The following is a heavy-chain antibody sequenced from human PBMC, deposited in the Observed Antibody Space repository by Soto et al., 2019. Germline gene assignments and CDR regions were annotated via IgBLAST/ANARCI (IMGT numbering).Heavy chain of an antibody. D-gene: IGHD3-10*01. CDR1: GYTFTNYA. V-gene: IGHV1-3*01. Sequence: ASVKVSCKASGYTFTNYAMHWVRQAPGQRLEWMGWINAGNGNTKYSQKFQGRVTITRDTSASTAYMELRSLRSDDTAVYYCAREYYSASGPWYWGQGPLVTVSS. CDR3: AREYYSASGPWY. J-gene: IGHJ4*02. CDR2: INAGNGNT.